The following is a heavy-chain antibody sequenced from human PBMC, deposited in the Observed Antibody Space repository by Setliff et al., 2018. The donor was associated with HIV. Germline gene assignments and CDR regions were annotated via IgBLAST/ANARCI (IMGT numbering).Heavy chain of an antibody. Sequence: KPSETLSLTCTVSGCSISSSSYYWNWFRQYPGKGLEWIGYIHYTGTTNQNPSLRSLITISLDTSKNQFSLKLTSVTAADTAVYYCARAPYVSGSFGWFDPWGQGTLVTVSS. CDR1: GCSISSSSYY. V-gene: IGHV4-31*01. CDR2: IHYTGTT. J-gene: IGHJ5*02. D-gene: IGHD3-10*01. CDR3: ARAPYVSGSFGWFDP.